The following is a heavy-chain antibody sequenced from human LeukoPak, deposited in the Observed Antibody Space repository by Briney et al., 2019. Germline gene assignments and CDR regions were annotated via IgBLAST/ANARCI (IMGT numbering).Heavy chain of an antibody. CDR3: ASLTYYYDSSGYSPFDY. Sequence: PSGTLSLTCTVSGGSISSSSYYWGWIRQPPGKGLEWIGSIYYSGSTYYNPSLKSRVTISVDTSKNQFSLKLSSVTAADTAVYYCASLTYYYDSSGYSPFDYWGQGTLVTVSS. V-gene: IGHV4-39*07. J-gene: IGHJ4*02. CDR1: GGSISSSSYY. D-gene: IGHD3-22*01. CDR2: IYYSGST.